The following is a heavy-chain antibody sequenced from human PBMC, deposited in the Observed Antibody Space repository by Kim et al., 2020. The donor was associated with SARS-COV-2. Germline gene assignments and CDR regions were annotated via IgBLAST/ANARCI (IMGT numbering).Heavy chain of an antibody. CDR3: ARLGVVVVAATWGFDY. CDR1: GYSFTSYW. D-gene: IGHD2-15*01. J-gene: IGHJ4*02. V-gene: IGHV5-51*01. Sequence: GESLKISCKGSGYSFTSYWIGWVRQMPGKGLEWMGIIYPGDSDTRYSPSFQGQVTISADKSISTAYLQWSSLKASDTAMYYCARLGVVVVAATWGFDYWGQGTLVTVSS. CDR2: IYPGDSDT.